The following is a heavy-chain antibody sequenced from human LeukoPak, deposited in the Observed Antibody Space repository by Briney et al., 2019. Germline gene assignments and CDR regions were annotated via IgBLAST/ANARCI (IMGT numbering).Heavy chain of an antibody. CDR1: GGTFSSYA. D-gene: IGHD4-23*01. V-gene: IGHV1-69*05. CDR2: IIPIFGTA. CDR3: ATVVTRTNYFDY. J-gene: IGHJ4*02. Sequence: ASVKVSCKASGGTFSSYAISWVRQAPGQGLEWMGGIIPIFGTANYAQKFQGRVTITTDASTSTAYMELSSLRSEDTAVYYCATVVTRTNYFDYWGQGTLVTVSS.